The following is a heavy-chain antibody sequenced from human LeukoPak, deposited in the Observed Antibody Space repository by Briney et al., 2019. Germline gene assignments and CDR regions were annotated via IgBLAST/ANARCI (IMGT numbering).Heavy chain of an antibody. CDR3: ARVWAYGGNSSYYYYYMDV. J-gene: IGHJ6*03. CDR1: GYTFTSYD. V-gene: IGHV1-8*01. CDR2: MNPNSGNT. D-gene: IGHD4-23*01. Sequence: GASVKVSCKASGYTFTSYDINWVRQATGQGLEWMGWMNPNSGNTGYAQKFQGRVIMTRNTSISTAYMELSSLRSEDTAVYYCARVWAYGGNSSYYYYYMDVWGKGTTVTVSS.